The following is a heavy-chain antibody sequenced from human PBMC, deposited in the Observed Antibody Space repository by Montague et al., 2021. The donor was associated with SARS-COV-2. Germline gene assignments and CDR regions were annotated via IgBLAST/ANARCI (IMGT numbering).Heavy chain of an antibody. CDR1: GGSISAYY. V-gene: IGHV4-59*13. CDR2: MYNSRSS. Sequence: SETLSLTCTVSGGSISAYYWSWIRQPPGKGLEWIAYMYNSRSSNYNPSLKSRVSISVDTSKSQFSLKLTSVTAADTAVCYCAREGIPTPGAEWKILHYHGMDVWGQGTTVTVSS. J-gene: IGHJ6*02. D-gene: IGHD1-14*01. CDR3: AREGIPTPGAEWKILHYHGMDV.